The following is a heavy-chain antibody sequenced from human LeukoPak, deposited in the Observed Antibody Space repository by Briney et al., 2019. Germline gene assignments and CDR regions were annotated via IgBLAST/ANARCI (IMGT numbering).Heavy chain of an antibody. V-gene: IGHV4-59*13. CDR1: GGSIGTYY. D-gene: IGHD4-17*01. J-gene: IGHJ4*02. CDR3: ASKSTDHGELRFDY. Sequence: SETLSLTCTVSGGSIGTYYWSWIRQPPGKGLEWIGYIYYTGTTNYNPSLKSRVTISVDTSKNQFSLKVNSVTAADTGVYYCASKSTDHGELRFDYWGQGTLVTVSS. CDR2: IYYTGTT.